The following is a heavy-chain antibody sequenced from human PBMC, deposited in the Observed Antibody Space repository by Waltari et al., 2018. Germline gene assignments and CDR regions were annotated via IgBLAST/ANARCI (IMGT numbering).Heavy chain of an antibody. J-gene: IGHJ4*02. CDR2: IYSGGST. CDR1: GFTVSSNY. V-gene: IGHV3-53*01. D-gene: IGHD3-16*02. Sequence: EVQLVESGGGLIQPGGSLRLSCAASGFTVSSNYMSWVRQAPGKGLEWVSVIYSGGSTYYADSVKGRFNISRDKSKNTRYLKMKCLRAEDTAVYYCARDGYDYVWVSYRYGIDYWGQGTLVTVSS. CDR3: ARDGYDYVWVSYRYGIDY.